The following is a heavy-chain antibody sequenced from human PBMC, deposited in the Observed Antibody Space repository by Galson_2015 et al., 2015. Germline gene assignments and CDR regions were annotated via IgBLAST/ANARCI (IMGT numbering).Heavy chain of an antibody. J-gene: IGHJ4*02. CDR2: INPSGRL. V-gene: IGHV1-46*01. Sequence: SVKVSCKASGYTFTSYYMHWVRQAPGQGLEWMGIINPSGRLTYAQKFQGRVTMTRDTSTSTVYTELSSLRSEDTAVFYCARGTTSITGCAFDYWGQGTLVTVSS. CDR3: ARGTTSITGCAFDY. D-gene: IGHD1-20*01. CDR1: GYTFTSYY.